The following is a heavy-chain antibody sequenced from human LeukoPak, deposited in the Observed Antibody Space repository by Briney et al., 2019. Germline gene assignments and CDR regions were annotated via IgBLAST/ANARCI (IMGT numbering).Heavy chain of an antibody. CDR3: ARGGGLGCSGGSCYGHYYYGMDV. V-gene: IGHV1-2*02. Sequence: ASVKVSCKASGYTFTGYYMHWVRQAPGQGLEWMGWINPNSGGTNYAQKFQGRVTTTRDTSISTAYMELSRLRSDDTAVYYCARGGGLGCSGGSCYGHYYYGMDVWGQGTTVTVSS. D-gene: IGHD2-15*01. CDR1: GYTFTGYY. J-gene: IGHJ6*02. CDR2: INPNSGGT.